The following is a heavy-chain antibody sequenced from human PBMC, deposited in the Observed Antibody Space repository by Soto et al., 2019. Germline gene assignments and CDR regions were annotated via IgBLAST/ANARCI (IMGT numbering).Heavy chain of an antibody. CDR1: GYTFTSYA. J-gene: IGHJ6*02. D-gene: IGHD3-10*01. V-gene: IGHV1-3*01. CDR2: INAGNGNT. CDR3: ARDNRMVRGPYYYYGMDV. Sequence: VASVKVSCKASGYTFTSYAMHWVRQAPGQRLEWMGWINAGNGNTKYSQKFQGRVTITRDTSASTAYMELSSLRSEDTAVYYCARDNRMVRGPYYYYGMDVWGQGTTVTSP.